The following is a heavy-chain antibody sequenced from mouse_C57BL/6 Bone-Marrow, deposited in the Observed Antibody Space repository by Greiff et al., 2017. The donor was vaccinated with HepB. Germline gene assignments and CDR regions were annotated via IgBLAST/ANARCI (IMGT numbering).Heavy chain of an antibody. CDR2: IRSKSSNYAT. Sequence: EAGGGLVQPKGSLKLSCAASGFTFNTYAMHWVRQAPGKGLEWVARIRSKSSNYATYYADSVKDRFTISRDDSQSMLYLQMNNLKTEDTAMYYCVRDYGSSLYWYFDVWGTGTTVTVSS. V-gene: IGHV10-3*01. D-gene: IGHD1-1*01. CDR1: GFTFNTYA. J-gene: IGHJ1*03. CDR3: VRDYGSSLYWYFDV.